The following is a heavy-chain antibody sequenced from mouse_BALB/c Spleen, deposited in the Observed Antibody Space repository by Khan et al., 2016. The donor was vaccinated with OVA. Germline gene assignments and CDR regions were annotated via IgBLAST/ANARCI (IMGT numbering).Heavy chain of an antibody. CDR2: INPTSGYT. CDR3: ARDRIDY. V-gene: IGHV1-7*01. Sequence: VELVESGAELAKPGASVKMSCKASGYTLTTYWMHWVKQRPGQGLEWIGYINPTSGYTDYNQKFKDKATLTADKSSSTAYMQLSSLTSDDSAVYYCARDRIDYWGQGTTLTVSS. CDR1: GYTLTTYW. J-gene: IGHJ2*01.